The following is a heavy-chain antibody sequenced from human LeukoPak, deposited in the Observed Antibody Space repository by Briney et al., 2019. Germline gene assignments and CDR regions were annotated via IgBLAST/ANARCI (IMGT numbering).Heavy chain of an antibody. Sequence: QTLSLTCAISGDSVSSNSAAWNWIRQSPSRGLEWLGRIYYRSKWYNEYAVSVKSRITINPDTSRNQLSLHLRSVTPEDTAMYYCARDYRGNGVFDYWGQGILVTVSS. CDR2: IYYRSKWYN. D-gene: IGHD3-10*01. J-gene: IGHJ4*02. V-gene: IGHV6-1*01. CDR3: ARDYRGNGVFDY. CDR1: GDSVSSNSAA.